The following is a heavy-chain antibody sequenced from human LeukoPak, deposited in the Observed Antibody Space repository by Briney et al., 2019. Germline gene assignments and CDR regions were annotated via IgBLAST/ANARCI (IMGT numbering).Heavy chain of an antibody. J-gene: IGHJ3*02. CDR2: IYPGDSDT. CDR3: ARRPLGLLQRVGRGGGDDGFDI. Sequence: GESLKISCKGSGYSFTSYWIGWVRQMPGKGLEWMGIIYPGDSDTIYSPSFQGQVIISADKSINAAYLQWSSLKASDTAFYYCARRPLGLLQRVGRGGGDDGFDIWGQGTMVIVSS. D-gene: IGHD3-10*01. V-gene: IGHV5-51*01. CDR1: GYSFTSYW.